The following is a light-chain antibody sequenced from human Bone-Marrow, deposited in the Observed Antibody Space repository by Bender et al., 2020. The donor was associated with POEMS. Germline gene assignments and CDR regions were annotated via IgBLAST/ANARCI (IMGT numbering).Light chain of an antibody. J-gene: IGLJ1*01. Sequence: QSALTQPPSASGSPGQSVTISCTGTSSDVGDYTAVSWYQQHPGKAPKLILYEVHKQPSGVPKRFAGSKSRSTASLSISGLQAEDEADYFCCSYEDIYTYVFGTGTTVTVL. CDR3: CSYEDIYTYV. V-gene: IGLV2-8*01. CDR2: EVH. CDR1: SSDVGDYTA.